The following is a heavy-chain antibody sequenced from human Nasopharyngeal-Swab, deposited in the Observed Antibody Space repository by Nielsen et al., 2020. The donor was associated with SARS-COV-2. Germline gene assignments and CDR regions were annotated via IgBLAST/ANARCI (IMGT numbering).Heavy chain of an antibody. CDR2: IKSKTDGRTT. CDR1: GFTFINAW. D-gene: IGHD6-19*01. J-gene: IGHJ4*02. V-gene: IGHV3-15*07. CDR3: TTDSVGWLVIY. Sequence: GESLKISCAASGFTFINAWMNWVRQAPGKGLEWVGRIKSKTDGRTTDYGAPVKGRFTISRDDSKNTLYLQMNSLKTEDTAVYYCTTDSVGWLVIYWGQGTLVTVSS.